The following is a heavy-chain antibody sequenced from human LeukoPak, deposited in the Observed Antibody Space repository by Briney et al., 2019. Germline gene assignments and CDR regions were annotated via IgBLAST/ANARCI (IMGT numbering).Heavy chain of an antibody. J-gene: IGHJ4*02. CDR3: ARVKRSGSGSYSTFDY. CDR1: GYTFTSYY. CDR2: INPSGGST. V-gene: IGHV1-46*01. D-gene: IGHD3-10*01. Sequence: ASVKVSCKASGYTFTSYYMHWVRQAPGQGLEWMGIINPSGGSTSYAQKFQGRVTMTRDTSTSTVYMELSSLRSEDTAVYYCARVKRSGSGSYSTFDYWGQGTLVTVSS.